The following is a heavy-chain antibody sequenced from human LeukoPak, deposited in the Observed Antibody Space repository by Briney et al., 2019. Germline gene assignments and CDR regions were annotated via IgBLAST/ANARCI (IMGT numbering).Heavy chain of an antibody. CDR2: IKQDGSEK. D-gene: IGHD2-15*01. J-gene: IGHJ4*02. V-gene: IGHV3-7*05. CDR3: ARDLGYCSGGSCSKYYFDY. CDR1: GFTFSNYW. Sequence: PGGSLRLSCAASGFTFSNYWMSWVRQAPGKGLEWAANIKQDGSEKYYVDPVRGRFTISRDNARNSLYLQMNSLRAEDTAVYHCARDLGYCSGGSCSKYYFDYWGQGTLVTVSS.